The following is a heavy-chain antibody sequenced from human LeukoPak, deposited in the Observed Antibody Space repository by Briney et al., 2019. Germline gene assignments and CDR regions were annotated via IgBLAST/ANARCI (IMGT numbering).Heavy chain of an antibody. CDR1: GGSFSGYY. V-gene: IGHV4-34*01. D-gene: IGHD3-10*01. J-gene: IGHJ4*02. CDR2: INHSGST. CDR3: ARARWFGELCDY. Sequence: SETLSLTCAVYGGSFSGYYWSWIRQPPGKGLEWIGEINHSGSTNYNPSLKSRVTISVDTSKNQFSLKLSSVTAADTAVYYCARARWFGELCDYWGQGTLVTVSS.